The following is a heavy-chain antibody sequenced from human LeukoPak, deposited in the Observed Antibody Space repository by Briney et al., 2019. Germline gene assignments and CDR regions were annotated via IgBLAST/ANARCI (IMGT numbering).Heavy chain of an antibody. D-gene: IGHD3-22*01. CDR2: FDPEDGET. CDR3: ATDPLGYYDSSGHTSPFDY. Sequence: GASVKVSCKVSGSTLTELSMHWVRRAPGKGREWMGGFDPEDGETIYSQKFQGRVTMTEDTSTDTTYMELSSLRSEDTAVYYCATDPLGYYDSSGHTSPFDYWGQGTLVTVSS. J-gene: IGHJ4*02. CDR1: GSTLTELS. V-gene: IGHV1-24*01.